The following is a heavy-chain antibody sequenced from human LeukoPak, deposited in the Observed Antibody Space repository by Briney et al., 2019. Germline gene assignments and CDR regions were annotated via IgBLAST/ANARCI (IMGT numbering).Heavy chain of an antibody. J-gene: IGHJ3*02. CDR3: ARGGGRDYYGSGSSTPHDAFDI. CDR2: IIPILGIA. Sequence: SVKVSCKASGGTFSSYAISWVRQAPGQGLEWMGRIIPILGIANYAQKFQGRVTITADKSTSTAYMELSSLGSEDTAVYYCARGGGRDYYGSGSSTPHDAFDIWGQGTMVTVSS. D-gene: IGHD3-10*01. CDR1: GGTFSSYA. V-gene: IGHV1-69*04.